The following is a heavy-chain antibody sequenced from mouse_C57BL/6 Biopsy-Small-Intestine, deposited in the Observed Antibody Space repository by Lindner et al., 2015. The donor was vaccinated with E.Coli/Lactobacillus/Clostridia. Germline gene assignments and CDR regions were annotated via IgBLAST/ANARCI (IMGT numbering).Heavy chain of an antibody. D-gene: IGHD2-13*01. CDR3: ARAGATVTTHFDY. J-gene: IGHJ4*01. Sequence: SVKVSCKASGYRFSIYGVTWVRQAPGQGLEWMGWIGDNNGNTNYAEKVQGRVTMTTDTATSTAYMELRSLTSDDTAMYYCARAGATVTTHFDYWGQGTPVTVSS. CDR1: GYRFSIYG. CDR2: IGDNNGNT. V-gene: IGHV1S134*01.